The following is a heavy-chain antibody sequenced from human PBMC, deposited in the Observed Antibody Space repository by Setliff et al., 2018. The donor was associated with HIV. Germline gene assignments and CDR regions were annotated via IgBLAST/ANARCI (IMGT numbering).Heavy chain of an antibody. J-gene: IGHJ4*02. CDR3: ARETRPGLTRSGFDY. V-gene: IGHV3-7*05. D-gene: IGHD1-1*01. CDR1: GFTFSSYW. CDR2: IKQDGSEK. Sequence: GGSLRLSCAASGFTFSSYWMSWVRQAPGKGLEWVANIKQDGSEKYYVDSVKGRFTISRDNAKNSLNLQMNSLRAEDTAVYYCARETRPGLTRSGFDYWGQGTLVTVSS.